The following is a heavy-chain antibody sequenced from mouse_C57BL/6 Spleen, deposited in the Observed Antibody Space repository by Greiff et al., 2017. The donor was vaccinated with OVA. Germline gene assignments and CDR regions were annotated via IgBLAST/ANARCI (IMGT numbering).Heavy chain of an antibody. Sequence: DVHLVESGGGLVKPGGSLKLSCAASGFTFSDYGMHWVRQAPEKGLEWVAYISSGSSTIYYADTVKGRFTISRDNAKNTLFLQMTSLRSEDTAMYYCARGDYYGSRGYFDDWGQGTTLTVSS. V-gene: IGHV5-17*01. CDR3: ARGDYYGSRGYFDD. CDR2: ISSGSSTI. J-gene: IGHJ2*01. D-gene: IGHD1-1*01. CDR1: GFTFSDYG.